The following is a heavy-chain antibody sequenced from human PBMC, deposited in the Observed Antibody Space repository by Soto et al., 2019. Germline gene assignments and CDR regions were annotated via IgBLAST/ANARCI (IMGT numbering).Heavy chain of an antibody. J-gene: IGHJ5*02. D-gene: IGHD3-10*01. CDR2: ISSSSSYI. CDR1: GFTFSSYS. V-gene: IGHV3-21*01. CDR3: ARDTGGFGEDWFDP. Sequence: EVQLVESGGGLVKPGGSLRLSCAASGFTFSSYSMNWVRQAPGKGLEWVSSISSSSSYIYYADSVKGRFTISRDNAKNSLYLQMNSLRAEDTAVYYCARDTGGFGEDWFDPWGQGTLVTVSS.